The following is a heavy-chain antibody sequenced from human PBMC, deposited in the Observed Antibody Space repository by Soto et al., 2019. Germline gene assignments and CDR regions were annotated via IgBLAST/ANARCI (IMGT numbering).Heavy chain of an antibody. CDR3: AKDPSHDDYAFDI. D-gene: IGHD4-17*01. J-gene: IGHJ3*02. CDR2: ISGSGGST. Sequence: GGSLRLSCAASGFTFSSYAMSWCRQAPGKGLEWISAISGSGGSTYDAESVKGRFTIARDNSKNTLYLQMNSLRADDTAVYYCAKDPSHDDYAFDIWGQGTMVTVSS. V-gene: IGHV3-23*01. CDR1: GFTFSSYA.